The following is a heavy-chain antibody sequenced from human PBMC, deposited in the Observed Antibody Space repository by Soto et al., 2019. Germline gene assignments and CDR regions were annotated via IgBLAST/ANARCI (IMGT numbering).Heavy chain of an antibody. D-gene: IGHD6-13*01. CDR3: AQDIGPAASSGDY. CDR2: ISWNSGSI. Sequence: EVQLVESGGGLVQPGRSLRLSCAASGFTFDDYAMHWVRQAPGKGLEWVSVISWNSGSIGYADSVKGRFTISRDNAKNSLYLQMNSRSAEDTALYYCAQDIGPAASSGDYWGQGTLVTVSS. J-gene: IGHJ4*02. V-gene: IGHV3-9*01. CDR1: GFTFDDYA.